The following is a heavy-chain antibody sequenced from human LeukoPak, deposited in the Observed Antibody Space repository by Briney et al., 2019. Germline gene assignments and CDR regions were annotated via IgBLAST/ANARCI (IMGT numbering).Heavy chain of an antibody. J-gene: IGHJ6*03. CDR3: AREQRGGLSGNLGGLFASYYTYYYMDV. V-gene: IGHV1-2*02. Sequence: GASVKVSCKASGYTFTANYIHWVRQAPGQGLEWMGWINAYTGGTNYAQKFQGRVTMTRDTAIKPAYMEMSRLRSDDTAVYYCAREQRGGLSGNLGGLFASYYTYYYMDVWGRGTTVTVSS. D-gene: IGHD3-3*01. CDR2: INAYTGGT. CDR1: GYTFTANY.